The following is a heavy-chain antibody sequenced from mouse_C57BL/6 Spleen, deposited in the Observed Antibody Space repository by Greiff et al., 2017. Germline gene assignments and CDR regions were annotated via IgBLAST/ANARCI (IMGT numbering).Heavy chain of an antibody. D-gene: IGHD2-5*01. J-gene: IGHJ2*01. V-gene: IGHV1-64*01. CDR2: IHPNSGST. CDR3: AREGDSNYGGVDY. CDR1: GYTFTSYW. Sequence: QVQLQQPGAELVKPGASVKLSCKASGYTFTSYWMHWVKQRPGQGLEWIGMIHPNSGSTNYNEKFKSKATLTVDKSSSTAYRQRSSLTSEDSAVYYCAREGDSNYGGVDYWGQGTTLTVSS.